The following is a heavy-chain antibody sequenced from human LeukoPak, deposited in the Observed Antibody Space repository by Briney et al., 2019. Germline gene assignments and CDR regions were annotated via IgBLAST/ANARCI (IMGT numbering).Heavy chain of an antibody. V-gene: IGHV3-23*01. CDR2: ISGSGGST. CDR1: GFTFSGYA. D-gene: IGHD3-9*01. J-gene: IGHJ4*02. Sequence: QPGGSLRLSCAASGFTFSGYAMSWVRQAPGKGLEWVSAISGSGGSTYYADSVKGRFTISRDNSKNTLYLQMNSLRAEDTAVYYCANRGSRYGSRGGYWGQGTLVTVSS. CDR3: ANRGSRYGSRGGY.